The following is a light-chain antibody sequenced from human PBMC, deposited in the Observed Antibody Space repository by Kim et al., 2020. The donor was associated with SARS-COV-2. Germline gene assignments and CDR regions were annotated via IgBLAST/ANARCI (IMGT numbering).Light chain of an antibody. J-gene: IGLJ2*01. CDR1: SGHSSYA. CDR3: QTWGTGIVL. CDR2: LNSDGSH. V-gene: IGLV4-69*01. Sequence: QPVLTQSPSASASLGASVKLTCTLSSGHSSYAIAWHQQQPEKGPRYLMKLNSDGSHSKGDGIPDRFSGSSSGAERYLTISSLQSEDEADYYCQTWGTGIVLFGGGTQLTV.